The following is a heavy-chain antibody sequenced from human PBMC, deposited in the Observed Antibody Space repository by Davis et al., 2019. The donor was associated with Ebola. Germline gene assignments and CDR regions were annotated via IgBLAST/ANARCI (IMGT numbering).Heavy chain of an antibody. D-gene: IGHD3-10*02. CDR3: ARVLFGYGLEAIDY. Sequence: SETLSLTCTVSGASISANDYYWGWIRQPPGKGLEWIGTIYYSGTTDYNPSLESRVTISVDTSKNQFSLKLSSVTAADTAVYYCARVLFGYGLEAIDYWGQGTLVTVSS. V-gene: IGHV4-39*01. J-gene: IGHJ4*02. CDR2: IYYSGTT. CDR1: GASISANDYY.